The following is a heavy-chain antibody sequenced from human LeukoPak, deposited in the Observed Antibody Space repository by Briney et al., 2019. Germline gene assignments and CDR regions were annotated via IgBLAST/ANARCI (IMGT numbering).Heavy chain of an antibody. CDR3: AKDRVNWNYAQTPR. D-gene: IGHD1-7*01. CDR2: ISGSGGSS. Sequence: GGSLRLSCAASGFTFSSYAMSWVRQAPGKGLEWVSAISGSGGSSYYADSVKGRFTISRDNSKNTLYLQMNSLRAEDTAVYYCAKDRVNWNYAQTPRWGQGTLVTVSS. V-gene: IGHV3-23*01. J-gene: IGHJ4*02. CDR1: GFTFSSYA.